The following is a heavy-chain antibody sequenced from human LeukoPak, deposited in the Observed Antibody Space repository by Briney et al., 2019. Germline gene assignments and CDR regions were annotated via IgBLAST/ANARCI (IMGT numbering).Heavy chain of an antibody. CDR2: ISYDGSNK. CDR3: ARAAAVAGTDFDY. CDR1: GFTFSSYA. D-gene: IGHD6-19*01. V-gene: IGHV3-30-3*01. Sequence: PGRSLRLSCAASGFTFSSYAMHWVRQAPGKGLEWVAVISYDGSNKYYADSVKGRFTISRDNSKNTLYLQMNSLRAEDTAVYYCARAAAVAGTDFDYWGQGTLVTVSS. J-gene: IGHJ4*02.